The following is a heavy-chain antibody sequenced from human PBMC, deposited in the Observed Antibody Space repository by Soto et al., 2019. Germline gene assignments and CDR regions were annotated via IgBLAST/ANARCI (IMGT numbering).Heavy chain of an antibody. CDR3: AKKQTFSSAPDY. CDR1: GFTLSNHA. V-gene: IGHV3-23*01. Sequence: GGSLRLSCAASGFTLSNHAMTWVRQAPGKGLEWVSVISSSGASTYYADSVKGRFTLSRDNSKNTVYLQMDSLTAEDTAVYYCAKKQTFSSAPDYWGREPWSPSPQ. CDR2: ISSSGAST. J-gene: IGHJ4*02.